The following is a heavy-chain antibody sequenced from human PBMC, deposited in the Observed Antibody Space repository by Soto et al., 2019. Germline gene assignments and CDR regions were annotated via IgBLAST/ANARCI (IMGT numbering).Heavy chain of an antibody. CDR3: ARGDGYYYFDY. J-gene: IGHJ4*02. V-gene: IGHV1-69*13. D-gene: IGHD3-22*01. CDR2: IIPIFGTA. CDR1: GYTFTSYD. Sequence: SVKVSCKASGYTFTSYDINWVRQATGQGLEWMGGIIPIFGTANYAQKFQGRVTITADESTSTAYMELSSLRSEDTAVYYCARGDGYYYFDYWGQGTLVTVSS.